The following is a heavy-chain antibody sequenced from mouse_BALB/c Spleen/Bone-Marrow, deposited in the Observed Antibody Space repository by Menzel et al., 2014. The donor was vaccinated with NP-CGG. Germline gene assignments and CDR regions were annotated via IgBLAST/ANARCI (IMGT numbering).Heavy chain of an antibody. CDR3: ARSRGNWDDFDY. D-gene: IGHD3-3*01. CDR2: ISSGSRTV. J-gene: IGHJ2*01. CDR1: GFTFSSFG. Sequence: EVMLVESGGGLVQPGGSRKLSCAASGFTFSSFGMHWVRQAPEKGLEWVAYISSGSRTVFYADTVKGRITISRDNPKITLFLKMTSLRSEDTAMYYYARSRGNWDDFDYWGQGTTLTVSS. V-gene: IGHV5-17*02.